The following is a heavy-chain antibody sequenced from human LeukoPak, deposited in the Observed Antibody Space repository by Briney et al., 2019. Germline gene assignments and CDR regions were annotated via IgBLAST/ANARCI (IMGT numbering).Heavy chain of an antibody. D-gene: IGHD3-9*01. CDR3: SKDPQYYDILTGYPAFDY. CDR2: ISGSGGST. Sequence: AGGSLRLSCAASGFTFSNDWMSWVRQAPGKGLEWVSAISGSGGSTYYADSVKGRFTISRDNSKNTLYLQMNSLRAEDTAVYYCSKDPQYYDILTGYPAFDYWGQGTLVTVSS. J-gene: IGHJ4*02. V-gene: IGHV3-23*01. CDR1: GFTFSNDW.